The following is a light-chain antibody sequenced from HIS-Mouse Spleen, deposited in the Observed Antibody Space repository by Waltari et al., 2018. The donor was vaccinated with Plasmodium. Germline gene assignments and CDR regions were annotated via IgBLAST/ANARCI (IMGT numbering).Light chain of an antibody. J-gene: IGLJ2*01. CDR2: EGS. Sequence: QSALTQPASVSGSPGQSITISCTGTSSDVGCFNLVSWYQHHTGKTPKLMIYEGSKRPSGVSNRFSGSKSGNTASLTISGLQAEDEADYYCCSYAGSSTFVVFGGGTKLTVL. CDR1: SSDVGCFNL. V-gene: IGLV2-23*03. CDR3: CSYAGSSTFVV.